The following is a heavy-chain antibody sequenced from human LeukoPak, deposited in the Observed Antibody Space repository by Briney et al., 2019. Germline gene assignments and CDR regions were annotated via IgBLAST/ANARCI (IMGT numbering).Heavy chain of an antibody. J-gene: IGHJ4*02. D-gene: IGHD1-26*01. Sequence: RTGGTLRLSCAASRFTFSTYAMSWVRQAPGKGLEGVSTITVIGVSQYNADTVKGRFTLSRDNAKNTLYLQIDRLRAEDTAVYYCAKWARLGLLGATTRGPFDYWGEGTLVTVSS. V-gene: IGHV3-23*01. CDR3: AKWARLGLLGATTRGPFDY. CDR2: ITVIGVSQ. CDR1: RFTFSTYA.